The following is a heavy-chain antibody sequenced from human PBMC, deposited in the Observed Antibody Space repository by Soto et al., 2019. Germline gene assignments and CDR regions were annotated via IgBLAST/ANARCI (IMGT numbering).Heavy chain of an antibody. D-gene: IGHD6-6*01. Sequence: QVQLVQSGAEVKKPGASVKVSCKASGYTFTSYGISWVRQALGQGLECMGWISAYNGNTNYAQKLQGRVTMTTDTSTSTAYMELRSLRSDDTAVYYCARDLSSSSLLAHAFDIWVQGTMVTVSS. CDR2: ISAYNGNT. CDR1: GYTFTSYG. V-gene: IGHV1-18*04. J-gene: IGHJ3*02. CDR3: ARDLSSSSLLAHAFDI.